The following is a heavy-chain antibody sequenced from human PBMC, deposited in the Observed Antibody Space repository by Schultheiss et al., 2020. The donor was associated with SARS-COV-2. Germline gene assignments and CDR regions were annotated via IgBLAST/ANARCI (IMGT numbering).Heavy chain of an antibody. V-gene: IGHV4-38-2*01. J-gene: IGHJ6*03. D-gene: IGHD2-2*02. Sequence: ASLRLSCAASGFTFSSYAMSWVRQAPGKGLEWIGSIYYSGSTYYNPSLQSRVSISVDTSKNQFSLNLSSVTAADTAVYYCARLSGYQLPYPGFPIGYYYYMDVWGKGTTVTVSS. CDR3: ARLSGYQLPYPGFPIGYYYYMDV. CDR1: GFTFSSYA. CDR2: IYYSGST.